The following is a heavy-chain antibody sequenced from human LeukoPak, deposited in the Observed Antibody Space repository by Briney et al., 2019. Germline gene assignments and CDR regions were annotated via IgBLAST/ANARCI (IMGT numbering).Heavy chain of an antibody. Sequence: SETLSLTRAVSGSSITSNYFWAWFRQPPGKGLEWIATIYHSWGIYFNPSLKSRVSISLEASNNQFFLKLASGTAADTAIYYCARNVTAGFFDYWGQGILITVSS. D-gene: IGHD1-1*01. CDR1: GSSITSNYF. CDR2: IYHSWGI. V-gene: IGHV4-38-2*01. J-gene: IGHJ4*02. CDR3: ARNVTAGFFDY.